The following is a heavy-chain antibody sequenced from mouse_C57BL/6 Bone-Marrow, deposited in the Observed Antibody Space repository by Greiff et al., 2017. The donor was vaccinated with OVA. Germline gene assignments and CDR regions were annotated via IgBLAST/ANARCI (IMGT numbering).Heavy chain of an antibody. D-gene: IGHD2-2*01. CDR2: IWRGGST. CDR1: GFSLTSYG. V-gene: IGHV2-5*01. Sequence: VQLQQSGPGLVQPSQSLSITCTVSGFSLTSYGVHWVRQSPGKGLEWLGVIWRGGSTDYNAAFMSRLSITKDNSKSQVVFKMNSLQADDTAIYYGAKKRGYDEAWFAYWGQGTLVTVSA. CDR3: AKKRGYDEAWFAY. J-gene: IGHJ3*01.